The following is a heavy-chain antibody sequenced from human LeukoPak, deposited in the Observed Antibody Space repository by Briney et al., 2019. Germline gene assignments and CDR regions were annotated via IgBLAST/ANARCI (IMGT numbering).Heavy chain of an antibody. CDR2: INHSGST. D-gene: IGHD3-10*01. Sequence: SETLSLTCAVYGGSFSGYYWSWLRQPPGKGLEWIGEINHSGSTNYNPSLKSRVTISVDTSKNQFSLKLSSVTAADTAVYYCARRVVRGVRNYYYYYMDVWGKGTTVTISS. CDR3: ARRVVRGVRNYYYYYMDV. V-gene: IGHV4-34*01. CDR1: GGSFSGYY. J-gene: IGHJ6*03.